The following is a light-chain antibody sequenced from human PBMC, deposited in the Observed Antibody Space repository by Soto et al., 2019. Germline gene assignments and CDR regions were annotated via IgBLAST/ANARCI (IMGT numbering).Light chain of an antibody. V-gene: IGLV2-14*03. CDR3: SSYTRSTIYV. J-gene: IGLJ1*01. CDR2: DVT. CDR1: SSDVGGYNH. Sequence: ALTQPASVSGSPGQSITISCTGTSSDVGGYNHVSWYQHYPGKAPKLIIYDVTNRPSGVSNRFSGSKSGNTASLTISGLQAEDEADYFCSSYTRSTIYVFGTGTKVTVL.